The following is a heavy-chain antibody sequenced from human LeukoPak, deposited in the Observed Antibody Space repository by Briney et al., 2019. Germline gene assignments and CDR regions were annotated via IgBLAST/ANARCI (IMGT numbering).Heavy chain of an antibody. CDR2: ILHDGSHK. D-gene: IGHD3-10*01. Sequence: GGSLRLSCAASGFAFNTYAMHWVRQAPGQGLEWVALILHDGSHKFYSNSVRGQFTISRDNSKNTVSLQMNNLRPEDTAVYYCAREIFGSGSYPYFWGQGTLVTVSS. CDR1: GFAFNTYA. J-gene: IGHJ4*02. CDR3: AREIFGSGSYPYF. V-gene: IGHV3-33*01.